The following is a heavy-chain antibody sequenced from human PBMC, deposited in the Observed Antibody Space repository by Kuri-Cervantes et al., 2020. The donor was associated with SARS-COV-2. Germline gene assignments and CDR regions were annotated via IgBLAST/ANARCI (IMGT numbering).Heavy chain of an antibody. CDR3: ARASEEHMIVVVITTGGWFDP. D-gene: IGHD3-22*01. V-gene: IGHV4-34*01. Sequence: GSLRLSCAVYGGSFSGYYWSWIRQPPGKGLEWIGETNHSGSTNYNPSLKSRVTISVDTSKNQFSLKLSSVTAADTAVYYCARASEEHMIVVVITTGGWFDPWGQGTLVTVSS. CDR1: GGSFSGYY. J-gene: IGHJ5*02. CDR2: TNHSGST.